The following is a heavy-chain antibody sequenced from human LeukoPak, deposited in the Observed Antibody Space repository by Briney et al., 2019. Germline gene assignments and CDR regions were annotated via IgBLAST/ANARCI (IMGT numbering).Heavy chain of an antibody. J-gene: IGHJ4*02. CDR1: GFTFSSYA. Sequence: AGGSLRLSCAASGFTFSSYAMHWVRQAPGKGLEWVAVISYDGSNKYYADSVKGRFTISRDNSKNTLYLQMNSLRAEDTAVYYWATGYCSGGSCYDLSDWGQGTLVTVSS. CDR2: ISYDGSNK. D-gene: IGHD2-15*01. CDR3: ATGYCSGGSCYDLSD. V-gene: IGHV3-30-3*01.